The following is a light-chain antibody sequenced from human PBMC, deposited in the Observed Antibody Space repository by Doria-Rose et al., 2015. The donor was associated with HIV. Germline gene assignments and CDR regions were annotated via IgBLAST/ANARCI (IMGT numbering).Light chain of an antibody. Sequence: TQSPGTLSLSPGERATLSCRASQSVSSSELGWYQRKPGQAPRLLIYDVSTRATGIPDRFSGSGSGTDFTLAISRLEPEDFAVYYCQQYVSSPLTFGGGTKVEIK. V-gene: IGKV3-20*01. CDR1: QSVSSSE. CDR2: DVS. J-gene: IGKJ4*01. CDR3: QQYVSSPLT.